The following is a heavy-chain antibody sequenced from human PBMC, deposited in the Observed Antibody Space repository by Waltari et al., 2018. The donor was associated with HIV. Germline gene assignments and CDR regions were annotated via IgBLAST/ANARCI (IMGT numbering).Heavy chain of an antibody. D-gene: IGHD3-10*01. Sequence: QVQLQESGPGLVKPSQTLSLTCTVSGGSISSGGYYWSWIRQHPVKGLEWIGYIYYSGSTKSNPPLKSRVTIAVDTSKNQFALKLSSVTAADTAVYYCARGSRGSGSYYWGQGTLVTVSS. J-gene: IGHJ4*02. CDR3: ARGSRGSGSYY. CDR2: IYYSGST. CDR1: GGSISSGGYY. V-gene: IGHV4-31*03.